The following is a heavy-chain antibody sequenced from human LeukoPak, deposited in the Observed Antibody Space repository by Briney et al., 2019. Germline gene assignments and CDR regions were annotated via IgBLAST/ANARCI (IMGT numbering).Heavy chain of an antibody. CDR3: ARDPEAIAVADQAVGWFDP. J-gene: IGHJ5*02. CDR2: INPNSGGT. Sequence: ASVKVSCKASGHTFTGYYMHWVRQAPGQGLEWMGWINPNSGGTNYAQKFQGRVTMTRDTSISTAYMELSRLRSDDTAVYYCARDPEAIAVADQAVGWFDPWGQGTLVTVSS. D-gene: IGHD6-19*01. CDR1: GHTFTGYY. V-gene: IGHV1-2*02.